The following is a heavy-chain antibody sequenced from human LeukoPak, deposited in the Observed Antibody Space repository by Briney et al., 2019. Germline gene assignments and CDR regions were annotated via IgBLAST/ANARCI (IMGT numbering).Heavy chain of an antibody. CDR3: ARESYCSGGSCYVG. J-gene: IGHJ4*02. D-gene: IGHD2-15*01. CDR2: INHSGST. CDR1: GGSFSGYY. V-gene: IGHV4-34*01. Sequence: PSETLSLTCAVYGGSFSGYYWSWIRQPPGKGLEWIGEINHSGSTNYNPSLKSRVTISVDTSKNQFSLKLSSVTAADTAVYYCARESYCSGGSCYVGWGQGTLVTVSS.